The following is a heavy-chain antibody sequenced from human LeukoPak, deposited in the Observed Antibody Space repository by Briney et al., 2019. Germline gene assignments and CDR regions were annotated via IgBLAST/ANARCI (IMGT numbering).Heavy chain of an antibody. CDR2: ISAYNGNT. Sequence: ASVKVSCKASGYTFTSYGISWVRQAPGQGLEWMGWISAYNGNTNYAPKLQGRVTMTTDTSTSTACMELRSLRSDDTAVYYCARDSHGMVRGVMVYWGQGTLVTVSS. V-gene: IGHV1-18*01. D-gene: IGHD3-10*01. J-gene: IGHJ4*02. CDR1: GYTFTSYG. CDR3: ARDSHGMVRGVMVY.